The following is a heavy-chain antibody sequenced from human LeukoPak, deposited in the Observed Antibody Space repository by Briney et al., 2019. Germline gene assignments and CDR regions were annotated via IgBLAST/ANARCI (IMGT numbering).Heavy chain of an antibody. V-gene: IGHV1-2*02. D-gene: IGHD3-9*01. J-gene: IGHJ4*02. CDR1: GYTFTGYY. CDR2: INPNSGGT. Sequence: ASVKVSCKASGYTFTGYYMHWVRQAPGQGLEWMGWINPNSGGTNYAQKSQGRVTMTRDTSISTAYMELSRLRSDDTAVYYCARDEGRDDILTGYYRDYFDYWGQGTLVTVSS. CDR3: ARDEGRDDILTGYYRDYFDY.